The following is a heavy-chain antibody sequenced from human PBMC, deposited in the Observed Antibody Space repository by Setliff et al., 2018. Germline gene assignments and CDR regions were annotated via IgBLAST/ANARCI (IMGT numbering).Heavy chain of an antibody. V-gene: IGHV4-38-2*01. CDR1: GSSINSGYY. Sequence: PSETMSLTCAVPGSSINSGYYWGWIRQSPGKGLEWIGTIYHSGSTYYNPSLKSRVTVSVDTSKNPFSLKLNSVTAADTAVYYCARFGRVLWGSYGSGSYFDSWGQGTLVTVSS. J-gene: IGHJ4*02. CDR3: ARFGRVLWGSYGSGSYFDS. D-gene: IGHD3-10*01. CDR2: IYHSGST.